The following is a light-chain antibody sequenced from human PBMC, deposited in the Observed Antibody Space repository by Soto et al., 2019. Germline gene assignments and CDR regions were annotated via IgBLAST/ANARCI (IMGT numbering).Light chain of an antibody. J-gene: IGLJ2*01. V-gene: IGLV2-14*01. CDR2: DVS. CDR1: SSDVGGYNY. CDR3: SSYTSSSTLVV. Sequence: QSALTQPASVSGSPGQSITISCTGTSSDVGGYNYVSWYQQHPGKAPKVMIYDVSNRPTGVSNRISGSKSGNTASLNISGLQAEDEADYYCSSYTSSSTLVVFGGGTKLTVL.